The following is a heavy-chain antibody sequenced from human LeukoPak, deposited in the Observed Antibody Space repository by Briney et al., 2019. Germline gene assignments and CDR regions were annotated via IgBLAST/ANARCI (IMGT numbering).Heavy chain of an antibody. CDR2: IYYTGST. V-gene: IGHV4-39*07. Sequence: PSETLSLTCTVSGDSVSNTNYYWGWIRQPPGKGLEWIGNIYYTGSTYYNPSLKSRVTISVDTSKNQVSLKLYSVTAADTAVFYCAGCTGSWPHSAFDTWGQGTLVTVSA. D-gene: IGHD2-8*02. J-gene: IGHJ3*02. CDR3: AGCTGSWPHSAFDT. CDR1: GDSVSNTNYY.